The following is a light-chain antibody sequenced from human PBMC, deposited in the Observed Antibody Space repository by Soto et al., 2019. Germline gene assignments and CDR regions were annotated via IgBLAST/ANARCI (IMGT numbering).Light chain of an antibody. V-gene: IGKV1-6*01. Sequence: IQVTQSPSSLSASVGDRVTITCRASQGISTYLNWYQQKPGKAPKLLIYAASSLQSGVPSRFSGSGSGTDFTLTISSLQPEDFATYYCLQDYNYPRTFGQGTKVDIK. CDR3: LQDYNYPRT. CDR2: AAS. CDR1: QGISTY. J-gene: IGKJ1*01.